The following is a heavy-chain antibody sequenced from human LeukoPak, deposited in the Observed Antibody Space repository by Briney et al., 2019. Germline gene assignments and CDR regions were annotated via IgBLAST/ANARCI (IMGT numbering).Heavy chain of an antibody. J-gene: IGHJ5*02. D-gene: IGHD1-26*01. V-gene: IGHV4-39*07. CDR2: IYYSGST. CDR1: GGSISSSSYY. CDR3: ARGGELLGWPHWFDP. Sequence: SETLSLTCTVSGGSISSSSYYWGWIRQPPGKGLEWIGSIYYSGSTYYNPSLKSRVTISVDTSKNQFSLKLSSVTAADTAVYYCARGGELLGWPHWFDPWGQGTLVTVSS.